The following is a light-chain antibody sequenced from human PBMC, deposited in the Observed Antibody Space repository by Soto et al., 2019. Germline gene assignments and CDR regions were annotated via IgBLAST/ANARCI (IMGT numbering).Light chain of an antibody. V-gene: IGKV1D-12*01. CDR3: QQANSSPYT. CDR1: QGISSW. Sequence: DIQMTQSPASGSASVGETVTITCGASQGISSWLAWYQQKPGKAAKLLIYAASSLQGAVPSRFSGRGSGTDFTLTISSLQPEDFATYYCQQANSSPYTVGQGTKVDIK. J-gene: IGKJ2*01. CDR2: AAS.